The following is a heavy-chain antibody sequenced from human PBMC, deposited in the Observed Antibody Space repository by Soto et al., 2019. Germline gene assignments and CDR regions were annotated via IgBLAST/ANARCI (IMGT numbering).Heavy chain of an antibody. CDR2: IYSDGST. Sequence: PGGSLRLSCAASGFSVSSNYMTWVRQAPGKGLEWVSVIYSDGSTYYADSVKSRVTISRHNSKNTLYLQMNSLRAEDTAVYYCAKAGSSGYLYYFDYSGQGTLVTVST. CDR1: GFSVSSNY. CDR3: AKAGSSGYLYYFDY. J-gene: IGHJ4*02. V-gene: IGHV3-53*01. D-gene: IGHD3-22*01.